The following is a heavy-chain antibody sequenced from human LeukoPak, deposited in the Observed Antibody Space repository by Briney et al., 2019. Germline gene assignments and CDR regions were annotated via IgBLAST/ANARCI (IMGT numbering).Heavy chain of an antibody. CDR2: ISTYTGNT. D-gene: IGHD3-3*01. CDR1: GYRFTSYD. J-gene: IGHJ4*02. V-gene: IGHV1-18*04. Sequence: GASVKVSCRASGYRFTSYDISWVRQAPGQGLQWMGVISTYTGNTNYAQSFQDRVTMTTDTSTSTVYMELRSLTSDDTAVYYCARDQKSGLEVLWRYWGRGTLVTVSS. CDR3: ARDQKSGLEVLWRY.